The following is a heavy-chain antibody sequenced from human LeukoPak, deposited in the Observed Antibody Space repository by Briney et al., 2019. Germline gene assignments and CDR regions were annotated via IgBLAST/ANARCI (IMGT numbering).Heavy chain of an antibody. CDR2: IYTSGST. CDR1: GGSISSYY. Sequence: PSETLSLTCTVSGGSISSYYWSWIRQPAGKGLEWIGRIYTSGSTNYNPSLKSRVTMSVDTSKNQFSLKLSSVTAADTAVYYCARDTRGGSGYSSFYYYYGMDVWGQGTTVTVSS. V-gene: IGHV4-4*07. D-gene: IGHD3-22*01. J-gene: IGHJ6*02. CDR3: ARDTRGGSGYSSFYYYYGMDV.